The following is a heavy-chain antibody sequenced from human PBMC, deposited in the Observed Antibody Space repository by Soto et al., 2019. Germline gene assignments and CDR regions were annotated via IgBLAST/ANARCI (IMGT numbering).Heavy chain of an antibody. CDR1: GFTFDDYA. CDR2: ITWNSNVL. J-gene: IGHJ4*02. CDR3: AKGGPDGFCSGGRCYFEQ. Sequence: EVQLVESVGGLVQPGGSLRLSCAASGFTFDDYAMHWVRRVPGKGQEWVSSITWNSNVLGYADSVKGRFTISRDNAKNSLYLQMNSLRPEDTALYYCAKGGPDGFCSGGRCYFEQWGQGTLVTVSS. V-gene: IGHV3-9*01. D-gene: IGHD2-15*01.